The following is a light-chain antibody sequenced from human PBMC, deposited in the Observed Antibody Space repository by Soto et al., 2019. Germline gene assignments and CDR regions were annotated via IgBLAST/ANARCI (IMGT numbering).Light chain of an antibody. V-gene: IGKV1-12*01. CDR2: VAS. Sequence: DIQLTQSPSSVSASVGDRVTITCRASQDIGTWLAWYQQKPGKAPKLLIYVASNLQSGVPSRFSGAGSGTDFNLTITSLQPGAFATYHCQQAERFPFTFGPGTKVDFK. J-gene: IGKJ3*01. CDR3: QQAERFPFT. CDR1: QDIGTW.